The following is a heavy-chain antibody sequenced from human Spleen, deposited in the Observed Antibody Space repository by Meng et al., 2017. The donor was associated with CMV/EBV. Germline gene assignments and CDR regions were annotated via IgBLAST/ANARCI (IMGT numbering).Heavy chain of an antibody. J-gene: IGHJ3*02. D-gene: IGHD2-2*01. Sequence: GESLKISCAASGFTFSSYAMSWVRQAPGKGLEWVSAISGSGGSTYYADSVKGRFTISRDNSKNTLYLQMNSLRAEDTAVYYCAKNAVVVPAYIMGGAFDIWGQGTMVTVSS. CDR3: AKNAVVVPAYIMGGAFDI. CDR2: ISGSGGST. CDR1: GFTFSSYA. V-gene: IGHV3-23*01.